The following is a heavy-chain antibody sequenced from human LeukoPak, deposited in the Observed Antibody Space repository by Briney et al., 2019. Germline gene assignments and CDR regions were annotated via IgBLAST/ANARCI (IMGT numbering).Heavy chain of an antibody. J-gene: IGHJ5*02. CDR1: GGTFSSYA. D-gene: IGHD6-13*01. Sequence: ASVTVSCTASGGTFSSYAISWVQQAPGQGLEWMGWISPNNGNTDFAQNFQDRVTMTTDTSTSTVYMELRSLRSDDTAVYYCARGLPIVSRSWYPFDPWGQGTLVTVSS. CDR3: ARGLPIVSRSWYPFDP. CDR2: ISPNNGNT. V-gene: IGHV1-18*01.